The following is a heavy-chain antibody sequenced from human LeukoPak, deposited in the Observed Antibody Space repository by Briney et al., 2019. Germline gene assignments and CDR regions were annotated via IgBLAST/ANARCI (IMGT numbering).Heavy chain of an antibody. CDR2: ISSSSSYI. CDR3: ARVLEMATIYYFDY. Sequence: KSGGSLRLSCAASGFTFSSYSMNWVRQAPGKGLEWVSSISSSSSYIYYADSVKGRFTISRDNAKNSLYLQMNSLRAEDTAVYYCARVLEMATIYYFDYWGQGTLVTVSS. V-gene: IGHV3-21*01. D-gene: IGHD5-24*01. CDR1: GFTFSSYS. J-gene: IGHJ4*02.